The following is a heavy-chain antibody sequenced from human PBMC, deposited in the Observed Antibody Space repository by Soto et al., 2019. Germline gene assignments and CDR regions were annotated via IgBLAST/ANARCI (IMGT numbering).Heavy chain of an antibody. CDR2: MSNSATT. J-gene: IGHJ3*01. CDR1: TYSINNLY. Sequence: PSETLSLTYTASTYSINNLYLNWIRQSRGKGLEWIGYMSNSATTNYNASLKGRVTISADPSKNQFSLKLASVTAADTAVYFCGTDPNTGVVGVWGPGTMVTVSS. CDR3: GTDPNTGVVGV. V-gene: IGHV4-4*09. D-gene: IGHD3-3*01.